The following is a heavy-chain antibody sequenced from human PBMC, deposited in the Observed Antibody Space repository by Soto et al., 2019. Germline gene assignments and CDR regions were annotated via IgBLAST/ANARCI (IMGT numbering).Heavy chain of an antibody. D-gene: IGHD5-12*01. CDR3: ARDLRGDGYNPFDY. J-gene: IGHJ4*02. CDR2: IIPILGIA. Sequence: QVQLVQSGAEVKKPGSSVKVSCKASGGTFSSYTISWVRQAPGQGLEWMGRIIPILGIANYAQKFQGRVTITADKSTSTAYMELSSLRSEDTAVYYCARDLRGDGYNPFDYWGQGTLVTVSS. CDR1: GGTFSSYT. V-gene: IGHV1-69*08.